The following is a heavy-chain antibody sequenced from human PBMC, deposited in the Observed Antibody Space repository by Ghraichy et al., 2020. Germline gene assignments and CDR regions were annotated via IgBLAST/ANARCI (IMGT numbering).Heavy chain of an antibody. V-gene: IGHV3-7*03. J-gene: IGHJ4*02. CDR3: ARGGGSYGEGYFDY. CDR2: IKQDGSEK. Sequence: GGSLNISCAASGFTFSSYWMSWVRQAPGKGLEWVANIKQDGSEKYYVDSVKGRFTISRDNAKNSLYLQMNSLRAEDTAVYYCARGGGSYGEGYFDYWGQGTLVTVSS. D-gene: IGHD1-26*01. CDR1: GFTFSSYW.